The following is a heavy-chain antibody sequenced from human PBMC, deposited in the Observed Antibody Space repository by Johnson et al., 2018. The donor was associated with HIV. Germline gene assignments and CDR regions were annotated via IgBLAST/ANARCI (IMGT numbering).Heavy chain of an antibody. CDR3: ARDRRNRQWQRLDAFDI. V-gene: IGHV3-64*01. J-gene: IGHJ3*02. CDR2: ISSTGGST. CDR1: GFTFSSYA. Sequence: EVQLVESGGGLVQPGGSLRLSCAASGFTFSSYAMHWVRQAPGKGLEYVSAISSTGGSTSYANSVKGRFTISRDNSKNTLYLQMNSLRVEDTAVYFCARDRRNRQWQRLDAFDIWGQGTMVTVSS. D-gene: IGHD6-19*01.